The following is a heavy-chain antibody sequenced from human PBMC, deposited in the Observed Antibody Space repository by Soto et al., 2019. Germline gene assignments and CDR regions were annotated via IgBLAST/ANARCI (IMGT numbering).Heavy chain of an antibody. CDR2: IKQDGSEK. CDR1: GFTFSSYW. J-gene: IGHJ4*02. Sequence: GGSLRLSCAASGFTFSSYWMSWVRKAPGKGLEWVANIKQDGSEKYYVDSVKGRFTISRDNAKNSLYLQMNSLRAEDTAVYYCARVEYSSGWYFDYWGQGTLVTVSS. V-gene: IGHV3-7*01. CDR3: ARVEYSSGWYFDY. D-gene: IGHD6-19*01.